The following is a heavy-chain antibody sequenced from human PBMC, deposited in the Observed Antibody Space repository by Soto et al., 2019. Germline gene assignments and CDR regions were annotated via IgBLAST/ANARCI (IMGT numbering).Heavy chain of an antibody. CDR2: ISDDGSTA. CDR1: GFTFSAYW. V-gene: IGHV3-74*01. J-gene: IGHJ4*02. D-gene: IGHD1-1*01. CDR3: ARGPRVSSTGTGAH. Sequence: GGSLRLSCSVSGFTFSAYWMHWVRQVPGKGLTWVSRISDDGSTATYADSVKGRFVISGDNAKNSLYLEMNTLRADDSGLYYCARGPRVSSTGTGAHWGRGTLVTVSS.